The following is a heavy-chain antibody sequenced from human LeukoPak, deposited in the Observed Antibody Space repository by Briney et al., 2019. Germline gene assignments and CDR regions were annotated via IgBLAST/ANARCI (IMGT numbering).Heavy chain of an antibody. D-gene: IGHD2-15*01. J-gene: IGHJ3*02. V-gene: IGHV3-21*01. Sequence: GGSLRLSCAASGFTFSSYSMNWVRQAPGKGLEWVSSISSSSSYIYYADSVKGRFTISRGNAKNSLYLQMNSLRAEDTAVYYCARVATWSPDAFDIWGQGTMVTVSS. CDR2: ISSSSSYI. CDR3: ARVATWSPDAFDI. CDR1: GFTFSSYS.